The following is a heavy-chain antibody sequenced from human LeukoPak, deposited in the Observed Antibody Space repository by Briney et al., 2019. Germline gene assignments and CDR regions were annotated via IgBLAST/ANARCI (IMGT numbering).Heavy chain of an antibody. Sequence: PSETLSLTCAVYGGSFSGYYWSWIRQPPGKGLEWIGEINHSGSTNYNPSLKSRVTISVDTSKNQFSLKLSSVTAADTAVYYCAREGIAAAGKGAYWAQGTLVTVSS. CDR1: GGSFSGYY. D-gene: IGHD6-13*01. J-gene: IGHJ4*02. CDR3: AREGIAAAGKGAY. V-gene: IGHV4-34*01. CDR2: INHSGST.